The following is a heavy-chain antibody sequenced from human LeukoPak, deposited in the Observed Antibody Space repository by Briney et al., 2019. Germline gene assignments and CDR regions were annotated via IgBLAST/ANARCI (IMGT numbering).Heavy chain of an antibody. Sequence: SETLSLTCTVSSGSISTSNYYWGWVRQPPGKALEWIGNIFYSGSTYYSPSLKSRVTISLDTSRNQFSLKLSSVTAADTAVYYCARDRAAAGIKEFDPWGQGTLVTVSS. J-gene: IGHJ5*02. CDR3: ARDRAAAGIKEFDP. CDR1: SGSISTSNYY. V-gene: IGHV4-39*07. CDR2: IFYSGST. D-gene: IGHD6-13*01.